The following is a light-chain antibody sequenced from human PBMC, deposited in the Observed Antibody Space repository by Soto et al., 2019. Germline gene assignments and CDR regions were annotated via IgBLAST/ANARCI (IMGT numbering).Light chain of an antibody. J-gene: IGKJ2*01. CDR3: QQYNEWLYT. CDR1: QSVSSN. CDR2: RAS. Sequence: EIVMTQSPATLSVSPGETATLSCRASQSVSSNLAWYQQKPGQPPRLLIYRASTRATGIPARFSGSGSGTEFTLTISSLQSEDFAVYFCQQYNEWLYTFGQGTKLES. V-gene: IGKV3-15*01.